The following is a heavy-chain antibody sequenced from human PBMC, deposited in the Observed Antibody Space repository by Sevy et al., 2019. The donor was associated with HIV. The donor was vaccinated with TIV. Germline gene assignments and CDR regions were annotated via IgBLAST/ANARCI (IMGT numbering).Heavy chain of an antibody. Sequence: GGSLKISCKGSGYSFSSYWIGWVRQMPGKGLEWMGIIYPGDSDTRYSPSFQGQVTISADKSINTAFLQWSSLEASDTAVHYCARPAYSGTYSPVHWGQGTLVTVSS. CDR2: IYPGDSDT. CDR3: ARPAYSGTYSPVH. J-gene: IGHJ4*02. D-gene: IGHD1-26*01. CDR1: GYSFSSYW. V-gene: IGHV5-51*01.